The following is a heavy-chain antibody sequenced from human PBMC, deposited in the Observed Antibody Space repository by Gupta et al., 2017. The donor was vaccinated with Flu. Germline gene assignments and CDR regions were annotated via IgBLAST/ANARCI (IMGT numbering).Heavy chain of an antibody. CDR3: AKEKDSSGWYVDF. CDR2: ISGSGGKT. V-gene: IGHV3-23*01. D-gene: IGHD6-19*01. CDR1: GFILNSYA. J-gene: IGHJ4*02. Sequence: EVQLLESGGGLVQSGGSLRLSCTASGFILNSYAMSWVRQAPGKGLEWVSVISGSGGKTDYADSVKGRFTISRDNSKNTLYLQMNSLRAEDTAVYYCAKEKDSSGWYVDFWGQGTLVTVSS.